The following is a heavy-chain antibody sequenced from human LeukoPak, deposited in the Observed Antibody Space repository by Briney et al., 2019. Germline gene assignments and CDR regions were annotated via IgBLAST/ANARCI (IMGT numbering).Heavy chain of an antibody. V-gene: IGHV7-4-1*02. CDR1: GYTFTSYA. CDR3: ARETYNPQGSGSYCQY. Sequence: GASVKVSCKASGYTFTSYAMNWVRQAPGQGLEWMGWINTNTGNPTYAQGFTGRFVFSLDTSVSTAYLQISSLKAEDTAVYYCARETYNPQGSGSYCQYWGQGTLVTVSS. J-gene: IGHJ1*01. CDR2: INTNTGNP. D-gene: IGHD1-26*01.